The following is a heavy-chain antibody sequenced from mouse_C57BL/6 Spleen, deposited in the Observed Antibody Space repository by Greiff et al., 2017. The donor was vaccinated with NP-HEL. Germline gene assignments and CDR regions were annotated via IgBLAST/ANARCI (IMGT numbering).Heavy chain of an antibody. CDR2: ISYDGSN. CDR3: ARERDDYDWDFDV. Sequence: DVKLQESGPGLVKPSQSLSLTCSVTGYSITSGYYWNWLRQFPGNKLEWMGYISYDGSNNYNPSLKNRISITRDTSKNQFFLKLNSVTTEDTATDYCARERDDYDWDFDVWGTGTTVTVSS. D-gene: IGHD2-4*01. V-gene: IGHV3-6*01. CDR1: GYSITSGYY. J-gene: IGHJ1*03.